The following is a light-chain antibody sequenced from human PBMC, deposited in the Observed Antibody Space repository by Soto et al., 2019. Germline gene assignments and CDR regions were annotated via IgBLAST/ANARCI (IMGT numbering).Light chain of an antibody. CDR1: NSDIGANDY. V-gene: IGLV2-14*01. CDR3: SSFTTTTTYV. CDR2: QVN. J-gene: IGLJ1*01. Sequence: QSALTQPASVSGSPGQSITISCTGTNSDIGANDYVSWYQQYPGKAPQLMIYQVNDRPAGVSSRFSGSKSGNTASLTISGLQTEDEADYYCSSFTTTTTYVFGSATKLTVL.